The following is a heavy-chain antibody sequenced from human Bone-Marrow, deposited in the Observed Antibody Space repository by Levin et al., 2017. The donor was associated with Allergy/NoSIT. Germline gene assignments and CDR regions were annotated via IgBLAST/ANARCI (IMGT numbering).Heavy chain of an antibody. J-gene: IGHJ4*02. V-gene: IGHV3-53*01. CDR3: ARGRYQLDY. CDR1: GLTVSSNY. D-gene: IGHD2-2*01. CDR2: IYTGGTT. Sequence: GGSLRLSCAASGLTVSSNYMSWVRQAPGKGLEWVSLIYTGGTTYYANSVKGRFTSSRDNSKNTLYLLMNSLRAEDTAVYYCARGRYQLDYWGQGTLVTVSS.